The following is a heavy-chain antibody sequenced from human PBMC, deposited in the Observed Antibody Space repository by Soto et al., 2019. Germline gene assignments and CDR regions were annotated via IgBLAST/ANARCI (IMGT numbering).Heavy chain of an antibody. CDR2: IKYSGTT. CDR1: GGFLSRSRRH. CDR3: ARHGITGSYYDAFDI. V-gene: IGHV4-39*01. Sequence: SQDLCVTSTVSGGFLSRSRRHVGWLRQAPGKGLEWIASIKYSGTTFYSPSLKSRVTLSVDTSKNQFALKLSSVTAAETAVYYCARHGITGSYYDAFDIWGQGTMVT. J-gene: IGHJ3*02. D-gene: IGHD1-26*01.